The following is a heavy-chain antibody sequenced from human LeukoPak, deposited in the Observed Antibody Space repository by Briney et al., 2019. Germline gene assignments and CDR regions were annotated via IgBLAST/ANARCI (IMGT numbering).Heavy chain of an antibody. Sequence: TGGSLRLSCAASGFTFSSYAMHWVRQAPGKGLEWVAVISYDGSNKYYAVSVKGRFTISRDNSKNTLYLQMNSLRAEDTAVYYCAKKVVWGQGTLVTVSS. J-gene: IGHJ4*02. CDR3: AKKVV. CDR1: GFTFSSYA. V-gene: IGHV3-30-3*02. CDR2: ISYDGSNK.